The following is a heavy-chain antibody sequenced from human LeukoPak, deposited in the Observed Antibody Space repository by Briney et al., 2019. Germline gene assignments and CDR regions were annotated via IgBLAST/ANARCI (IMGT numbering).Heavy chain of an antibody. Sequence: SETLSLTCAVYGGSFSAYYWSWIRQPPGKGLEWIGEINHSGSTNYNPSLKSRVTISVDTSKNQFSLKLSSVTAADTAVYYCAEMNWGSYRYEDDYWGQGTLVTVSS. CDR1: GGSFSAYY. D-gene: IGHD3-16*02. CDR3: AEMNWGSYRYEDDY. CDR2: INHSGST. J-gene: IGHJ4*02. V-gene: IGHV4-34*01.